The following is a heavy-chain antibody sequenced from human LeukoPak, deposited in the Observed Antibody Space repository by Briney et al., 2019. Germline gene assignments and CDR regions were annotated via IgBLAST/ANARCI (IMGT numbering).Heavy chain of an antibody. CDR1: GYTFSISD. D-gene: IGHD2-2*02. J-gene: IGHJ4*02. Sequence: ASVKVSCKASGYTFSISDINWVRQATGQGLEWMGCMNPNGGNTGYVQKFQGRVTMTRNTSISTAYMELSSLRSEDTAVYYCARGVTYCSSTSCYTLDYWGQGTLVTVSS. CDR3: ARGVTYCSSTSCYTLDY. V-gene: IGHV1-8*01. CDR2: MNPNGGNT.